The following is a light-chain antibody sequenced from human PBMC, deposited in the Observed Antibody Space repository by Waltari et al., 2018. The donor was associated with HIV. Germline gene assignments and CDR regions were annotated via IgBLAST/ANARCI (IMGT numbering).Light chain of an antibody. Sequence: QSALTQPASVSGSPGQSITLSCTGTRRDLRGYNYVSWYHQHPGKAPKLMIYDVSNRPSGVSKRFSGSKSGNTASLTISGLQAEDEADYYCRSYTSSSTLVFGGGTKLTVL. CDR2: DVS. CDR3: RSYTSSSTLV. CDR1: RRDLRGYNY. V-gene: IGLV2-14*01. J-gene: IGLJ2*01.